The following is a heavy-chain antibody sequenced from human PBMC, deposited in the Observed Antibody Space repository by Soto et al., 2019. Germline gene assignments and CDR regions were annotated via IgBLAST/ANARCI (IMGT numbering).Heavy chain of an antibody. Sequence: GASVKVSCKASGYTFTSYYMHWVRQAPGQGLEWMGIINPSGGSTSYAQKFQGRVTMTRDTSTSTVYMELSSLRSEDTAVYYCARVPPIAVADYYFDYWGQGTLVTVSS. J-gene: IGHJ4*02. V-gene: IGHV1-46*01. D-gene: IGHD6-19*01. CDR2: INPSGGST. CDR1: GYTFTSYY. CDR3: ARVPPIAVADYYFDY.